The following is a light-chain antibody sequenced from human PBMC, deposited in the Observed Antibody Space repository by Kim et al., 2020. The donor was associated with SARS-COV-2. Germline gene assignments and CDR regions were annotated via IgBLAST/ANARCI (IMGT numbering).Light chain of an antibody. CDR2: KAS. CDR1: QSIRSS. CDR3: GKYNIYLRT. Sequence: DRVSNPCRARQSIRSSMACYHQKREETPQHSNYKASSIDSGVSSKFCGSGSGTQFTLTTSSLQPDDLVAYYCGKYNIYLRTFGQEAKV. V-gene: IGKV1-5*03. J-gene: IGKJ1*01.